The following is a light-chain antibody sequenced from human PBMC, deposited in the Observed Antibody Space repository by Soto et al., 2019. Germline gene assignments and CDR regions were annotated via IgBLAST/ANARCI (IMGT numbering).Light chain of an antibody. V-gene: IGKV1-8*01. CDR2: AAS. J-gene: IGKJ1*01. Sequence: AIRMTQSPSSLPASTGDRVTITCRASQAISNYLAWYQQKPGKAPKLLIYAASTLQSGVPSRFSGSGSGTDFTLTISCLQSEDFATYYCQQYYNYPPTFGQGTKVEIK. CDR3: QQYYNYPPT. CDR1: QAISNY.